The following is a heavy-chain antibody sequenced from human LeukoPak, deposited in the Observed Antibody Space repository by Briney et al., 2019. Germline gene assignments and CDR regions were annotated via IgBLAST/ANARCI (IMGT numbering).Heavy chain of an antibody. D-gene: IGHD5-24*01. V-gene: IGHV4-59*01. J-gene: IGHJ4*02. CDR1: GGSISSYY. CDR2: IYYSGST. Sequence: SETLSLTCTVSGGSISSYYWSWIRQPPGKGLEWIGYIYYSGSTNYNPSLKSRVTISVDTSKNQFSLKLSSVTAADTAVYYCARAGAGDGHTLGIFDYWGQGTLVTVSS. CDR3: ARAGAGDGHTLGIFDY.